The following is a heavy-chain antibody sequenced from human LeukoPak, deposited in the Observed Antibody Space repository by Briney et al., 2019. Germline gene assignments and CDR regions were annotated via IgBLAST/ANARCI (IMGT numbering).Heavy chain of an antibody. CDR3: ARDRRYCSGGSCYSVPDY. CDR1: GFTVSSNY. Sequence: GGSLRLSCAASGFTVSSNYMSWVRQAPGKGLEWVSVIYSGGSTYYTDSVKGRFTISRDNSKNTLYLQMNSLRAEDTAVYYCARDRRYCSGGSCYSVPDYWGQGTLVTVSS. CDR2: IYSGGST. V-gene: IGHV3-53*01. J-gene: IGHJ4*02. D-gene: IGHD2-15*01.